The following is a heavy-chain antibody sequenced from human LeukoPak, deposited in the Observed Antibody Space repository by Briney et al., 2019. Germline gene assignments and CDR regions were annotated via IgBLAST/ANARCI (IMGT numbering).Heavy chain of an antibody. J-gene: IGHJ3*02. CDR2: INHSGST. V-gene: IGHV4-34*01. Sequence: SETPSLTCAVYGGSFSGYYWSWIRQPPGKGLEWIGEINHSGSTNYNPSLKSRVTISVDTSKNRFSLKLSSVTAADTAVYYCARAGAKITMVRGVTKAAFDIWGQGTMVTVSS. D-gene: IGHD3-10*01. CDR1: GGSFSGYY. CDR3: ARAGAKITMVRGVTKAAFDI.